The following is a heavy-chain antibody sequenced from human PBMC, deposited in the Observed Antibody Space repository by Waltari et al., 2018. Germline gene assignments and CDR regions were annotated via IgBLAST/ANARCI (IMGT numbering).Heavy chain of an antibody. Sequence: QVQLVQSGAEVKKPGSSVKVSCKASGGTFSSYAISWVRQAPGQGLEWMGGSIPSFGTANYAQKFQGRVTITADESTSTAYMELSSLRSEDTAVYYCASPASQYYYDSSGEGAAFDIWGQGTMVTVSS. V-gene: IGHV1-69*01. CDR1: GGTFSSYA. D-gene: IGHD3-22*01. CDR2: SIPSFGTA. J-gene: IGHJ3*02. CDR3: ASPASQYYYDSSGEGAAFDI.